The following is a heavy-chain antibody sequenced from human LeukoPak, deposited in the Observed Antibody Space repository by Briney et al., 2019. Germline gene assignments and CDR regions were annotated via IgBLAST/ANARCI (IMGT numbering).Heavy chain of an antibody. CDR1: GFTSVNYA. J-gene: IGHJ6*02. Sequence: PGGSLRLSCAATGFTSVNYAMTWVRQAPGKGLDWVALIGARDGRTYYADPVKGRFTISRDNFKNTLYLQMNSLRAEDTAIYYCAKGLYDYALDVWGQGTAVTVSS. CDR3: AKGLYDYALDV. CDR2: IGARDGRT. V-gene: IGHV3-23*01.